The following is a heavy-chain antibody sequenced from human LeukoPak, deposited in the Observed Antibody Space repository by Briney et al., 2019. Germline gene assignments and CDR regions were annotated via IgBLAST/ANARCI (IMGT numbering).Heavy chain of an antibody. J-gene: IGHJ4*02. D-gene: IGHD4-11*01. CDR3: AREGADSNSDY. CDR2: ISSSSSYI. Sequence: GGSLRLSCAASGFTFSSYSMNWVRQAPGKGLEWVSSISSSSSYIYYADSVKGRFTISRDNAKNSLYLQMNSLRAEDTAVYYFAREGADSNSDYWGQGTLVTVSS. V-gene: IGHV3-21*04. CDR1: GFTFSSYS.